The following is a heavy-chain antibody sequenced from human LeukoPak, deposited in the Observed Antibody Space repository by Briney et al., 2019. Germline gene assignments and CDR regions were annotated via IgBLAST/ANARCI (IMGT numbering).Heavy chain of an antibody. Sequence: GGSLRLSCAASGFTFSSYAMSWVRQAPGKGLEWVSAISGSGGSTYYADSVKGRFTISRDNSKNTLYLQMNSLRAEDTAVYYCAKDPNYVGNSRVSWFDPWGQGTLVIVSS. V-gene: IGHV3-23*01. D-gene: IGHD4-23*01. CDR3: AKDPNYVGNSRVSWFDP. CDR1: GFTFSSYA. J-gene: IGHJ5*02. CDR2: ISGSGGST.